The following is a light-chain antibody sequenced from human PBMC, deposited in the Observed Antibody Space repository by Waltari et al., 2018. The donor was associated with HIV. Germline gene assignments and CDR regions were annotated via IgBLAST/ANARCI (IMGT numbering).Light chain of an antibody. J-gene: IGKJ1*01. CDR3: LQDFNYPWT. CDR2: AST. Sequence: AVQMTQSPSSVSGFLGDRVTITCRASQGIRNDLSWFQMKPGTAPKLLIYASTILQTGFPPRFSGSASGTHFTLTISNLQSEDFATYFCLQDFNYPWTFGQGTKVE. CDR1: QGIRND. V-gene: IGKV1-6*02.